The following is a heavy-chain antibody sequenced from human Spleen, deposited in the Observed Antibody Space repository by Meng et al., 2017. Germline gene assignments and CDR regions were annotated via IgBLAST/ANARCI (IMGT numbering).Heavy chain of an antibody. CDR2: VIAGSGQT. J-gene: IGHJ4*01. D-gene: IGHD3-22*01. V-gene: IGHV1-3*01. CDR1: GYTFTTYT. Sequence: QVQLVQSGAEVKKPGASVRSSCKASGYTFTTYTIQWARQAPGQSLEWMGWVIAGSGQTKYSQKLQGRVAITRDTSASTVYMDLSSLISEDTAVYYCARDPTGVGYFDYWGHGSLVTVSS. CDR3: ARDPTGVGYFDY.